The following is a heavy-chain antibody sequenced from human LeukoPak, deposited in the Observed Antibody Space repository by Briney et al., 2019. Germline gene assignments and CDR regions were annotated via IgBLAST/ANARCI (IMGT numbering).Heavy chain of an antibody. CDR1: GGSISSYY. CDR3: AKTFRGYSNYYYYYYYYMDV. V-gene: IGHV4-4*07. CDR2: IYTSGST. Sequence: SETLSLTCTVSGGSISSYYWSWIRQPAGKGLEWIGRIYTSGSTNYNPSLKSRVTMSVDTSKNQFSLKLSSVTAADTAVYYCAKTFRGYSNYYYYYYYYMDVWGKGTTVTVSS. D-gene: IGHD4-11*01. J-gene: IGHJ6*03.